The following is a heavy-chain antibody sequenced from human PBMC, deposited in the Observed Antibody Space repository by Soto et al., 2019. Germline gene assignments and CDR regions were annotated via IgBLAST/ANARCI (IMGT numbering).Heavy chain of an antibody. D-gene: IGHD5-18*01. J-gene: IGHJ6*03. CDR2: IKVDGGST. V-gene: IGHV3-74*01. CDR3: ARGAKVAYYVDV. CDR1: GFTFSDFW. Sequence: EVQLVESGGGLVQPGGSLRLSCAASGFTFSDFWLHWVRQTPGQGLVWVSRIKVDGGSTNYADSVKGRFTISRDNAENTLYLQMDSLRAEDTAVYYCARGAKVAYYVDVGGKGTTVTVSS.